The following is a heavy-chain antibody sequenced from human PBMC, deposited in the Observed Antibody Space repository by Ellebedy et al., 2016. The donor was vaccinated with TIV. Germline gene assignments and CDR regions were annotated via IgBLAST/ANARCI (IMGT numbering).Heavy chain of an antibody. CDR2: ISYDGSNK. Sequence: PGGSLRLSCAASGFTFSSYAMHWVRQAPGKGLEWVAVISYDGSNKYYADSVKGRFTISRDNSKNTLYLQMNSLRAEDTAVYYCVRVYDRDYWGQGTLVTVSS. V-gene: IGHV3-30-3*01. CDR1: GFTFSSYA. D-gene: IGHD3-22*01. J-gene: IGHJ4*02. CDR3: VRVYDRDY.